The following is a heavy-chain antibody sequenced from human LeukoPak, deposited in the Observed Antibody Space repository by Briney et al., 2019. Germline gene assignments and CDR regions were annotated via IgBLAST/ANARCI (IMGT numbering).Heavy chain of an antibody. D-gene: IGHD4-17*01. J-gene: IGHJ5*02. CDR3: ARAPTTVTPRRPSWFDP. V-gene: IGHV1-69*06. CDR1: GGTFSSYA. Sequence: SVKVSCKASGGTFSSYAISWVRQAPGQGLEWMGGIIPTFGTANYAQKFQGRVTITADKSTSTAYMELSSLRSEDTAVYYCARAPTTVTPRRPSWFDPWGQGTLVTVSS. CDR2: IIPTFGTA.